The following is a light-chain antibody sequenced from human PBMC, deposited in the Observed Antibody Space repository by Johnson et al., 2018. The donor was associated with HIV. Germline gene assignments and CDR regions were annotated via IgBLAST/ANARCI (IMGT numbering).Light chain of an antibody. CDR2: ENN. J-gene: IGLJ1*01. CDR1: SSNIGNNY. CDR3: GTCDSSLCANV. V-gene: IGLV1-51*02. Sequence: QSVLTQPPSVSAAPGQKVTISCSGSSSNIGNNYVSWYQQLPGTAPKLLIYENNKRPSGIPDRFSGSKSGTSATLGITGLQTGDEADYYCGTCDSSLCANVFGTGTKVTVL.